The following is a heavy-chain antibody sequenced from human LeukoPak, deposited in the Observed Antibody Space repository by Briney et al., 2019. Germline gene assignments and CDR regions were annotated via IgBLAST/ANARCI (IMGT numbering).Heavy chain of an antibody. CDR1: GGSISSGSDY. V-gene: IGHV4-61*09. D-gene: IGHD6-19*01. J-gene: IGHJ4*02. CDR3: ARAGGSVGWYGTIDS. Sequence: PSETLSLTCTVSGGSISSGSDYWTWTRQPAGKGLEWIGHLYTSGSTTYNPSLQSRVTISVDASKHQFSLRLTSVTAADTAVYYCARAGGSVGWYGTIDSWGQGTLVTVSS. CDR2: LYTSGST.